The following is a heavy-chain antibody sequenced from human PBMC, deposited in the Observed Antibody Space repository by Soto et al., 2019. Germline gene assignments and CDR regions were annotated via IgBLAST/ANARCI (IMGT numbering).Heavy chain of an antibody. CDR1: GFTFSAYH. V-gene: IGHV3-11*01. J-gene: IGHJ4*02. CDR3: ARALVLGVGALSQ. CDR2: ISDSGSLT. Sequence: GGSLRLSCAASGFTFSAYHMSWIRQAPGKGLEWVSYISDSGSLTHYGDSVKGRFTISRDDAKASLYLQMDSLRAEDTAIYYCARALVLGVGALSQWGQGTLVTVYS. D-gene: IGHD1-26*01.